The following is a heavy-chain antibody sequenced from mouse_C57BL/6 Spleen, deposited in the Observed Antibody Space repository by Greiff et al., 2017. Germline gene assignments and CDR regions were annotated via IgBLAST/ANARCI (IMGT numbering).Heavy chain of an antibody. D-gene: IGHD1-1*01. CDR3: ARGLYGSSGWYFDV. V-gene: IGHV1-55*01. CDR1: GYTFTSYW. CDR2: IYPGSGST. J-gene: IGHJ1*03. Sequence: QVQLQQPGAELVKPGASVKMSCKASGYTFTSYWITWVKQRPGQGLEWIGDIYPGSGSTNYNEKFKSKATLTVDTSSSTAYMQLSSLTSEDSAVYYCARGLYGSSGWYFDVWGTGTTVTVSS.